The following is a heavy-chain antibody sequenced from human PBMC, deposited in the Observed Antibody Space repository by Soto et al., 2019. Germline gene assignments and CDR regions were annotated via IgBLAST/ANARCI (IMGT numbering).Heavy chain of an antibody. D-gene: IGHD6-19*01. CDR3: AKVKHRGPIAVAGPLGS. CDR1: GSIPNHH. Sequence: QVHLVQSGAEVKKPGASVNVSCQASGSIPNHHIHWVRQAPGQGLEWMGIFNPSGLSTTYEQKFQGRVTITKDTYTSTVNMELSSLKSEDTALYFCAKVKHRGPIAVAGPLGSWGQGTLVIVSS. V-gene: IGHV1-46*01. J-gene: IGHJ4*02. CDR2: FNPSGLST.